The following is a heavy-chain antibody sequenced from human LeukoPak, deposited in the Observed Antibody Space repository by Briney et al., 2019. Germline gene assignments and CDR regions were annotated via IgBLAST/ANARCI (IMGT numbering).Heavy chain of an antibody. V-gene: IGHV1-24*01. CDR2: DGET. J-gene: IGHJ4*02. Sequence: DGETIYAQKFQGRVTMTEDTSTDTAYMELSSLRSEDTAVYYCATRKLGYCSSTSCYEAFDYWGQGTLVTVSS. D-gene: IGHD2-2*01. CDR3: ATRKLGYCSSTSCYEAFDY.